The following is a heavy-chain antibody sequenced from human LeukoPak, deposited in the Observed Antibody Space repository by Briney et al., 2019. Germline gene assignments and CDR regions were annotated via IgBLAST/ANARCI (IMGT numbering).Heavy chain of an antibody. CDR1: GYSFTSYW. V-gene: IGHV5-51*01. D-gene: IGHD3-9*01. Sequence: GESLKISCKGSGYSFTSYWIGWVRQMPGKGLEWMGIIYPGDSDTRYSPSFHGQVTISADKSISTAYLQWSNLKASDTAMYYCARGYYDILTGYSPSGYWGQGTLVTVSS. CDR3: ARGYYDILTGYSPSGY. J-gene: IGHJ4*02. CDR2: IYPGDSDT.